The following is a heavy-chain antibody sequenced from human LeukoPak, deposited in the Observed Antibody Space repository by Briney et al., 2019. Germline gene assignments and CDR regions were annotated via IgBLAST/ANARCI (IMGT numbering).Heavy chain of an antibody. Sequence: TGGSLRLSCAASGFTFSNYAAHWVRQAPDKGLEWVAVISYDGSNTYYGDSVRGRFTISRDNSKNTLYLQMNSLTSEDTGVYYCDAGPDDGFDMWGQGTMVIVSS. J-gene: IGHJ3*02. D-gene: IGHD2-2*01. CDR3: DAGPDDGFDM. CDR1: GFTFSNYA. CDR2: ISYDGSNT. V-gene: IGHV3-30*04.